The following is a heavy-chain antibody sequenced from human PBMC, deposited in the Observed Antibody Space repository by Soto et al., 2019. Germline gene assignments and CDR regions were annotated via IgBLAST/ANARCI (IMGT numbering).Heavy chain of an antibody. V-gene: IGHV4-34*01. CDR2: INHSGST. CDR3: AGTRFEYSSSCAWFDH. J-gene: IGHJ5*02. CDR1: GGSFSGYY. D-gene: IGHD6-6*01. Sequence: PSETLSLTCAVYGGSFSGYYWSWIRQPPGKGLEWIGEINHSGSTNYNPSLKSRVTISVDTSKNQFSLKLSSVTAADTAVYYCAGTRFEYSSSCAWFDHWGQGTLVTVSS.